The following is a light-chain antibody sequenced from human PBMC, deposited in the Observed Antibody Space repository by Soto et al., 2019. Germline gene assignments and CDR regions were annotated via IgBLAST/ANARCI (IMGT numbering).Light chain of an antibody. Sequence: VMTQTPLSLSVSPGERSTLSCRASQSVSSSLAWYQQKPGQAPRLLIYSTSTRAIGIPARFSGSGSGTEFTLTINSLQSEDFAVYYCQQYIYWPRTFGQGTKVDI. CDR2: STS. V-gene: IGKV3-15*01. J-gene: IGKJ1*01. CDR1: QSVSSS. CDR3: QQYIYWPRT.